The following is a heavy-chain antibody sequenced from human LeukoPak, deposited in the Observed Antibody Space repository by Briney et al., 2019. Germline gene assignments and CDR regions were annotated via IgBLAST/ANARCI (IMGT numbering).Heavy chain of an antibody. J-gene: IGHJ4*02. CDR1: GFTFSTYV. Sequence: HPGGSLRLSCAASGFTFSTYVITWVRQGPGKGLEWVSAIRPDGDRTYYANSVRGRFTISRDNSKDTVYLQINGLRAEDTAVYYCAREQSGTPGWYTVDSCGQGTLVTVSS. D-gene: IGHD6-19*01. CDR3: AREQSGTPGWYTVDS. V-gene: IGHV3-23*01. CDR2: IRPDGDRT.